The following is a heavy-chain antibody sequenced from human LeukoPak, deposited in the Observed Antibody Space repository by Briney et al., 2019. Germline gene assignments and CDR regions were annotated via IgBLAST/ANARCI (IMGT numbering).Heavy chain of an antibody. D-gene: IGHD4-17*01. V-gene: IGHV3-48*03. CDR2: ISSSGSTI. J-gene: IGHJ6*03. CDR3: ARSYGDYYYYYYMDV. Sequence: GGSLRLSCAASGFTFSSYEMNCVREAPGRGRECVSYISSSGSTIYYADSVKGRFTISRDNAKNSLYLQMNSLRAEDTAVYYCARSYGDYYYYYYMDVWGKGTTVTVSS. CDR1: GFTFSSYE.